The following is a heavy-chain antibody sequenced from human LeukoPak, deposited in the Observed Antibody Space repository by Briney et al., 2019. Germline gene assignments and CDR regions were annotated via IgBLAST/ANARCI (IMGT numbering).Heavy chain of an antibody. CDR3: ARDKGRSSGTNDY. V-gene: IGHV4-39*01. CDR2: IYYTGNT. D-gene: IGHD6-19*01. J-gene: IGHJ4*02. Sequence: SETLSLTCTVSGGSVSSSSYHWGWIRQPPGKGLEWIGSIYYTGNTYYNPSLKSRVTISVDTSKNQFSLKLSSVTAADTAVYYCARDKGRSSGTNDYWGQGTLVTVSS. CDR1: GGSVSSSSYH.